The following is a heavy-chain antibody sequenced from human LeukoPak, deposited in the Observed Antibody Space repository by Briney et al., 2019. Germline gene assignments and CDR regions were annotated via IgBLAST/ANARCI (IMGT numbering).Heavy chain of an antibody. V-gene: IGHV3-21*01. CDR3: ARLSVGARGSIDY. J-gene: IGHJ4*02. Sequence: PGGSLRLSCAASGFTFSSYSMNWVRQAPGKGLEWVSSISSSSSYIYYADSVKGRFTISRDNAKNTLNLQMNSLRAEDTAVYYCARLSVGARGSIDYWGQGTLVTVSS. D-gene: IGHD1-26*01. CDR2: ISSSSSYI. CDR1: GFTFSSYS.